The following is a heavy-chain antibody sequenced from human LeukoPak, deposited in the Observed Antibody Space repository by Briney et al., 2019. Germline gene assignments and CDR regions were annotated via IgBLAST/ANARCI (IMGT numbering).Heavy chain of an antibody. CDR2: FSSDGRST. CDR1: GFTFSTFN. CDR3: AKSYYYHSGSFDY. V-gene: IGHV3-30*18. J-gene: IGHJ4*02. D-gene: IGHD3-10*01. Sequence: GRSLRLSCAASGFTFSTFNMHWVRQAPGKGLEWVAVFSSDGRSTFYAENVQGRFTLSRDNSKDTLSLQMNSLRAEDTAVYYCAKSYYYHSGSFDYWGQGTWSPSPQ.